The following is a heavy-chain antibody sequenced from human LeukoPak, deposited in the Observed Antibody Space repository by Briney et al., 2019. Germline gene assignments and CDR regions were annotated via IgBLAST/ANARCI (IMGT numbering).Heavy chain of an antibody. CDR2: VSESGVTT. CDR3: ATRYSSFLGTGWFVFDY. V-gene: IGHV3-23*01. CDR1: GVTFSSYA. J-gene: IGHJ4*02. D-gene: IGHD6-6*01. Sequence: GASLRLSCAASGVTFSSYAMNWVRQALGKGREWGAAVSESGVTTYYADSVKGRFAISRDNSKNKVYLQMSSLRDDDTAVYYCATRYSSFLGTGWFVFDYWGQGTLVTVSS.